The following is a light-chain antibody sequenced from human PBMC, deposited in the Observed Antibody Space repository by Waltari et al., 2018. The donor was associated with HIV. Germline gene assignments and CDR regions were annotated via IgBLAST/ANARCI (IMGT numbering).Light chain of an antibody. CDR1: QNVFYSSNNRKY. CDR3: QQTYTIPPT. CDR2: WAS. Sequence: DIVMTQSPDSLAVSLGARATIKCKSSQNVFYSSNNRKYLRWYQQKAGQPPKLIIYWASRRQSEVPERFSGSGSGTDFTLTISRLQAEDVAVYFCQQTYTIPPTFGGGAKVEIK. V-gene: IGKV4-1*01. J-gene: IGKJ4*01.